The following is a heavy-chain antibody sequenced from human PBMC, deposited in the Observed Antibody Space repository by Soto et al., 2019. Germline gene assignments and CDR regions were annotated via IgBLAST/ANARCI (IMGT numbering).Heavy chain of an antibody. Sequence: PGGSLRLSCAASGFDFGDYSFHWVRQAPGKGLEWISYISFSSQTIYYADSVKGRFTVSRDNAKESLYLQMNTLRVEDTAVYYCARASSGYDLGDDFWGQGTLVTVSS. J-gene: IGHJ4*02. CDR2: ISFSSQTI. V-gene: IGHV3-48*01. CDR3: ARASSGYDLGDDF. D-gene: IGHD5-12*01. CDR1: GFDFGDYS.